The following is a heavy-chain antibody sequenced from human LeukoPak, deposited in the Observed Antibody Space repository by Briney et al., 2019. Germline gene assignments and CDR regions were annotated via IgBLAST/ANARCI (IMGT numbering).Heavy chain of an antibody. CDR1: GGSISSGGYY. V-gene: IGHV4-31*03. CDR2: IYYSGST. CDR3: ARDKEGPVNYYYYGMDV. D-gene: IGHD3-16*02. Sequence: SETLSLTCTVSGGSISSGGYYWSWIRQHPGKGLEWIGYIYYSGSTYYNPSLKSRVTISVDTSKNQFSLKLRSVTAADTAVYYCARDKEGPVNYYYYGMDVWGQGTTVTVSS. J-gene: IGHJ6*02.